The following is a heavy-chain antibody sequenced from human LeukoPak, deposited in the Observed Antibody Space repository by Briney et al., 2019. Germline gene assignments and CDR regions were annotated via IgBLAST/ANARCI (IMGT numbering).Heavy chain of an antibody. Sequence: SETLSLTCAVSSYSISSGYYWGWIRQPPGKGLEWIGSIYHSGSTYYNPSLKSRVTISVDTSKNQFSLKLSSVTAADTAVYYCARLWFGDYYFDYWGQGTLVTVSS. CDR1: SYSISSGYY. CDR2: IYHSGST. V-gene: IGHV4-38-2*01. J-gene: IGHJ4*02. CDR3: ARLWFGDYYFDY. D-gene: IGHD3-10*01.